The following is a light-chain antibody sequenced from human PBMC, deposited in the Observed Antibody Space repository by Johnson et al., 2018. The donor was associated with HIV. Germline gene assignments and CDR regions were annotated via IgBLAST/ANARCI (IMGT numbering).Light chain of an antibody. Sequence: SVLTQPPSVSAAPGQKVTISCSGSYSNIGNNYVSWYQQVPGTAPKLLIYDNDKRPSGIPDRFSASKSGTSATLGITGLQTGDEADYYCGTWDSSLSAGGVFGTGTKVTVL. CDR2: DND. CDR3: GTWDSSLSAGGV. J-gene: IGLJ1*01. CDR1: YSNIGNNY. V-gene: IGLV1-51*01.